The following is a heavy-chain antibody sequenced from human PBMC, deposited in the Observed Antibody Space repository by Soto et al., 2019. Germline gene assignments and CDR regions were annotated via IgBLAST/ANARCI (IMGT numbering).Heavy chain of an antibody. CDR1: GFTVSSHA. D-gene: IGHD2-15*01. V-gene: IGHV3-23*01. CDR3: APHVSCSGGSCQYDAFAI. J-gene: IGHJ3*02. CDR2: ITDDGGT. Sequence: EVQVLESGGGLVQPGGSLRLSCEGSGFTVSSHAMTWIRQAPGKGPDWVSTITDDGGTYYEDSVKGRFAMSRDTSENTLYLRMNSLGAEDTAAYYCAPHVSCSGGSCQYDAFAIRGQGTMVTVSS.